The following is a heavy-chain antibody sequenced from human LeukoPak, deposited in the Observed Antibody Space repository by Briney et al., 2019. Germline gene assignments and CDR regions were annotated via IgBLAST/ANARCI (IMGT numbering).Heavy chain of an antibody. J-gene: IGHJ5*02. D-gene: IGHD2-2*01. Sequence: SQTLSLTCAISGDSVSSNSAAWNWIRQSPSRGLEWLGRTYYRSKWYNDYALSVKSRITINPDTSKNQFSLQLNSVTPEDTAVYYCARELIVVVPAAMANWFDPWGQGTLVTVSS. V-gene: IGHV6-1*01. CDR3: ARELIVVVPAAMANWFDP. CDR1: GDSVSSNSAA. CDR2: TYYRSKWYN.